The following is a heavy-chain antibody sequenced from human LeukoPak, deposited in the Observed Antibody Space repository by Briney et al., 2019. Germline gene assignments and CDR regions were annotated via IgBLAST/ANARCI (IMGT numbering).Heavy chain of an antibody. CDR1: GGSISSGGYS. Sequence: PSQTLSLTCAVSGGSISSGGYSWSWIRQPPGKGLEWIGYIYHSGSTYYNPSLKSRVTISVDRSKNQFSLKLSSVTAADTAVYYCARGDGEWYYYYMDVWGKGTTVTVSS. CDR2: IYHSGST. CDR3: ARGDGEWYYYYMDV. J-gene: IGHJ6*03. D-gene: IGHD3-3*01. V-gene: IGHV4-30-2*01.